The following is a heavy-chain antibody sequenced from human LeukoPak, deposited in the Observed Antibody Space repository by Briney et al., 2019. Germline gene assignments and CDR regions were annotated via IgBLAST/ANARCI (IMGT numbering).Heavy chain of an antibody. V-gene: IGHV1-46*01. CDR3: ARGTAAAGTLRY. CDR1: VYTFTSNY. D-gene: IGHD6-13*01. J-gene: IGHJ4*02. CDR2: ISPSGGST. Sequence: ASVKGSCKAFVYTFTSNYMHWVRQAPGQGPEWMGVISPSGGSTTYAQKIQGSVTMTRHTPISTAYMELSRLRSDDTAVYYCARGTAAAGTLRYWGQRTLVPLPS.